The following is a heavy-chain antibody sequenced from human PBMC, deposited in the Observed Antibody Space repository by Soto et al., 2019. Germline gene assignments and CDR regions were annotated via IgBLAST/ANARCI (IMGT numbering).Heavy chain of an antibody. CDR2: ISWNSGSI. CDR1: GFTFDDYA. D-gene: IGHD3-3*01. V-gene: IGHV3-9*01. CDR3: AKVNGIIFGVVTGDAFDI. Sequence: SLRLSCAASGFTFDDYAMHWVRQAPGKGLEWVSGISWNSGSIGYADSVKGRFTISRDNAKNSLYLQMNSLRAEDTALYYCAKVNGIIFGVVTGDAFDIWGQGTMVTVSS. J-gene: IGHJ3*02.